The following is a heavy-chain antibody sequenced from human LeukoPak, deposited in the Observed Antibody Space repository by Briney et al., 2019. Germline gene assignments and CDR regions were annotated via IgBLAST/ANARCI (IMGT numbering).Heavy chain of an antibody. V-gene: IGHV3-23*01. CDR2: ISGSGGST. CDR3: AKAKGYSGYDWWGYFDY. Sequence: GGSLRLSCAASGFTFSSYAMSWVRQAPGKGLEWVSAISGSGGSTYYADSVKGRFTISRDNSKNTLYLQMNSLRAEDTAVYYCAKAKGYSGYDWWGYFDYWGQGTLVTVAS. D-gene: IGHD5-12*01. CDR1: GFTFSSYA. J-gene: IGHJ4*02.